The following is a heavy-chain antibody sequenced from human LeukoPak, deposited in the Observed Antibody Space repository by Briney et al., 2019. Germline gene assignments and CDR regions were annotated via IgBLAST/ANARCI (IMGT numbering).Heavy chain of an antibody. CDR2: ISAYNGNT. D-gene: IGHD2-2*01. Sequence: ASVKVSCKASGYTFTSYGISWVRQAPGQGLEWMGWISAYNGNTNYTQKLQGRVTMTTDTSTSTAYMELRSLRSDDTAVYYCARDRLSPNVFDYWGQGTLVTVSS. V-gene: IGHV1-18*01. CDR3: ARDRLSPNVFDY. CDR1: GYTFTSYG. J-gene: IGHJ4*02.